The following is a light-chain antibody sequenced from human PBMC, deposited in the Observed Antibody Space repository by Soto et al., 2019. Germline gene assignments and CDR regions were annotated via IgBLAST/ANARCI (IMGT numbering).Light chain of an antibody. Sequence: DIQMTQSPSSLSAFVGDSVTVTCRASQPIGTSLPWYQQKAGKAPKLLISAATKLQSGVLSRFSGGGSGTDFTLTICSLQPEDFATYYCQQCYNSLCTFGRGTKVDIK. CDR1: QPIGTS. V-gene: IGKV1-NL1*01. CDR2: AAT. CDR3: QQCYNSLCT. J-gene: IGKJ1*01.